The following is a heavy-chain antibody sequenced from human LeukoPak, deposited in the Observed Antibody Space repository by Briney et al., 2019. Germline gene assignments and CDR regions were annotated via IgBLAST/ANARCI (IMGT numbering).Heavy chain of an antibody. J-gene: IGHJ4*02. Sequence: ASVKVSCKASGYTFTSYYMHWVRQAPGQGLEWMGIINPSGGSTSYSQKFQGRVTMTRDTSTSTVYMELSSLRSEDTAVYYCARVGHYCSGGSCYFDSWGQGTLVTVSS. V-gene: IGHV1-46*01. D-gene: IGHD2-15*01. CDR1: GYTFTSYY. CDR3: ARVGHYCSGGSCYFDS. CDR2: INPSGGST.